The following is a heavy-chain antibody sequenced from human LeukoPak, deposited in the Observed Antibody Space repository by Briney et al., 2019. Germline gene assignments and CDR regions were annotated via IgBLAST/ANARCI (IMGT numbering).Heavy chain of an antibody. CDR3: ARVRSYRSGGACYPNRGNRFDC. Sequence: SETLSLTCTVSAVSITTHYWSWIRQSPGKGLEWIGYISYSGTTNYNPSLKSRVTISVDTSKNQFSLNLRSVTAADTAVYYCARVRSYRSGGACYPNRGNRFDCWGQGTLVTVSS. D-gene: IGHD2-15*01. CDR2: ISYSGTT. CDR1: AVSITTHY. V-gene: IGHV4-59*11. J-gene: IGHJ4*02.